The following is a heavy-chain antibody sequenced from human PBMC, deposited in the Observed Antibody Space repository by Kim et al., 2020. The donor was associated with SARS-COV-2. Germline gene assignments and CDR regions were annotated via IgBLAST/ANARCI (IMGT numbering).Heavy chain of an antibody. V-gene: IGHV1-69*13. Sequence: SVKVSCKASGGTFSSYAISWVRQAPGQGLEWMGGIIPIFGTANYAQKFQGRVTITADESTSTAYMELSSLRSEDTAVYYCARDLGSGYDNRTFDYWGQGTLVTVSS. CDR3: ARDLGSGYDNRTFDY. J-gene: IGHJ4*02. D-gene: IGHD5-12*01. CDR2: IIPIFGTA. CDR1: GGTFSSYA.